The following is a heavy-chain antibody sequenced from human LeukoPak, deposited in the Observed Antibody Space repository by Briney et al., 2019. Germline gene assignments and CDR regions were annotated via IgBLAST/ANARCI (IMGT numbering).Heavy chain of an antibody. CDR3: ARVAARTDSSGYQTDY. Sequence: ASVKVSCKASGYTFTCYGISWVRQAPGQGLEWMGWISAYNGNTNYAQKLQGRVTMTTDTSTSTAYMELRSLRSDDTAVYYCARVAARTDSSGYQTDYWGQGTLVTVSS. CDR2: ISAYNGNT. D-gene: IGHD3-22*01. CDR1: GYTFTCYG. V-gene: IGHV1-18*01. J-gene: IGHJ4*02.